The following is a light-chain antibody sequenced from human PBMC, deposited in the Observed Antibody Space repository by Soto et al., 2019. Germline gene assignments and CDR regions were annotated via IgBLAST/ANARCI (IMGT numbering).Light chain of an antibody. V-gene: IGLV2-14*03. CDR1: SSDVGDYDY. CDR2: DVS. J-gene: IGLJ1*01. Sequence: QSALTQPASVSGSPGQSITISCTGTSSDVGDYDYVSWYQQRPGKAPKVIIYDVSNRPSGVSNRFSGSKSGNTASLTISGLQPEDEADYFCSSYTRKSTYVFGSGTKLTVL. CDR3: SSYTRKSTYV.